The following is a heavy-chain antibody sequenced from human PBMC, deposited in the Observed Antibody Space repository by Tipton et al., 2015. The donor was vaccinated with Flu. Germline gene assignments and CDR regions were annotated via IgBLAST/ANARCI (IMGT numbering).Heavy chain of an antibody. CDR2: IDWNSGSI. CDR1: GFIFDDYA. V-gene: IGHV3-9*01. D-gene: IGHD6-19*01. CDR3: AKDRLLGVGGTGLFEY. J-gene: IGHJ4*02. Sequence: SLRLSCAASGFIFDDYAMHWVRQAPGKGLEWVSSIDWNSGSIGYADSVKGRFIISRDNAKNSLYLQMNSLRAEDTAFYYCAKDRLLGVGGTGLFEYWGQGPLVTVSS.